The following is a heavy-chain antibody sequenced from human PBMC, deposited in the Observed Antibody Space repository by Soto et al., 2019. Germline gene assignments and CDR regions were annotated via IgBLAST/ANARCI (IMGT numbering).Heavy chain of an antibody. CDR2: IYQTGST. CDR1: KCSMTSGKG. V-gene: IGHV4-4*02. J-gene: IGHJ5*02. CDR3: ARVWGALAPIAGWFGP. Sequence: SGTLALACAVCKCSMTSGKGWGWVRQPPGKGLEWIGDIYQTGSTNYNPSLRSRVIISVDKSKNNFSLSLSSVTAADTAVYFCARVWGALAPIAGWFGPWGRGILVTVSS. D-gene: IGHD3-16*01.